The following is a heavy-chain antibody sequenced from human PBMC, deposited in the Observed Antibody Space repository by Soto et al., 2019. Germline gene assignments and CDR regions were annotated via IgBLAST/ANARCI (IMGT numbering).Heavy chain of an antibody. V-gene: IGHV3-9*01. D-gene: IGHD5-12*01. CDR2: ISWNSGSI. CDR1: GFTFDDYA. CDR3: AKGLRSGYDYPPYYYYYMDV. Sequence: QPGGSLRLSCAASGFTFDDYAMHWVRQAPGKGLECVSGISWNSGSIGYADSVKGRFTISRDNAKNSLYLQMNSLRAEDTALYYCAKGLRSGYDYPPYYYYYMDVWGKGTTVTVSS. J-gene: IGHJ6*03.